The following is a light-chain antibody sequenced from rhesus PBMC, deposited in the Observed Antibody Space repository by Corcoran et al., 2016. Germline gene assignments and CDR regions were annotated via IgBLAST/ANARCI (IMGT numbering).Light chain of an antibody. CDR2: KAS. J-gene: IGKJ3*01. Sequence: DIQMTQSPSSLSASVGDTVTITCRASQGISSWLAWYQQKPGKAPKLLIKKASSLQSGVPSRFSGSGTGTDFTLTISSLQSEDFATYYCQQYSSRPFTFGPGTKLDIK. CDR1: QGISSW. CDR3: QQYSSRPFT. V-gene: IGKV1-22*01.